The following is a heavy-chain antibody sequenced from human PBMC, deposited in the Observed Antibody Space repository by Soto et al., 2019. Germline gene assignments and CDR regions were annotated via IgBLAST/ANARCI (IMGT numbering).Heavy chain of an antibody. CDR3: TPSWGGLPTRYYYYGIDG. D-gene: IGHD1-26*01. CDR1: GFTFSGSA. Sequence: GGSLRLSCAASGFTFSGSAMHWVRQASGKGLEWVGRIRSKANSYATAYAASVKGRFTISRDDSKNTAYLQMNSPKTEDTAVYYCTPSWGGLPTRYYYYGIDGWVQRTTVTISS. CDR2: IRSKANSYAT. J-gene: IGHJ6*02. V-gene: IGHV3-73*01.